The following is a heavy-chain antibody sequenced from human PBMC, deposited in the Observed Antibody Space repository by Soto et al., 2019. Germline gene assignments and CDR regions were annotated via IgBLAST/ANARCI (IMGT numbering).Heavy chain of an antibody. J-gene: IGHJ6*02. D-gene: IGHD6-13*01. V-gene: IGHV3-30-3*01. CDR2: ISYDGSNK. CDR1: GFTFSSYA. CDR3: ARGGSIAAGYNAPYYGMDV. Sequence: QVQLAESGGGVVQPGRSLRLSCAASGFTFSSYAMHWVRQAPGKGLEWVAVISYDGSNKYYADSVKGRFTISRDNSKNTLYLQMNSLRAEDTAVYYCARGGSIAAGYNAPYYGMDVWGQGTTVTVSS.